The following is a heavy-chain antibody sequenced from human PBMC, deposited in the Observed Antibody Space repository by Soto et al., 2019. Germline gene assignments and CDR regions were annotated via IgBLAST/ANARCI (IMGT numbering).Heavy chain of an antibody. CDR2: MHSNGRT. V-gene: IGHV4-59*01. CDR1: GGSLRGFY. CDR3: AGGSGWDWHYDH. Sequence: QVQLQQSGPGLVKPSETLSLTCTVSGGSLRGFYWTWIRQPPGKRPEWIGHMHSNGRTDNNPPLRSRGTMTLDTSVNQLSLKVRSVTAADTAVYYCAGGSGWDWHYDHWGQGTLVTVSS. D-gene: IGHD6-19*01. J-gene: IGHJ4*02.